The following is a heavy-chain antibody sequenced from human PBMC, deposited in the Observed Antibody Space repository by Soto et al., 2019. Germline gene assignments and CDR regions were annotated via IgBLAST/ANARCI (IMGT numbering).Heavy chain of an antibody. V-gene: IGHV4-31*03. CDR2: IYYSGST. D-gene: IGHD3-22*01. Sequence: SETLSLTCTVSGGSISSGGYYWSWIRQHPGEGLEWIGYIYYSGSTYYNPSLKSRVTISVDTPKNQFSLKLSSVTAADTAVYYCARADVTSVVVITSDAFDIWGQGTMVTVSS. CDR3: ARADVTSVVVITSDAFDI. J-gene: IGHJ3*02. CDR1: GGSISSGGYY.